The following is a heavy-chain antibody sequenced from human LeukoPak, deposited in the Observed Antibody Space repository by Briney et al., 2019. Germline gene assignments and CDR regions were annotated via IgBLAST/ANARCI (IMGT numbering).Heavy chain of an antibody. D-gene: IGHD6-13*01. J-gene: IGHJ4*02. CDR3: ATSQGSWPDYFDY. CDR2: IKQDGSEK. Sequence: GGSLRLSCAASGFTFSSYWMSWVRQAPGKGLEWVANIKQDGSEKYYVDSVKGRFTISRDNARNSLYLQMNSLRAEDTAVYYCATSQGSWPDYFDYWGQGTLVTVSS. CDR1: GFTFSSYW. V-gene: IGHV3-7*01.